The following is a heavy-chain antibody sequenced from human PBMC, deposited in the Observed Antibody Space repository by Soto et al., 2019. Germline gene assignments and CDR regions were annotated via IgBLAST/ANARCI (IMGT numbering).Heavy chain of an antibody. CDR3: ARGPLRYYGSGSYYNYSDY. J-gene: IGHJ4*02. Sequence: QVQLVQSGAEVKKPGSSVKVSCKASGGTFSSYAISWVRQAPGQGLEWMGGIIPIFGTANYAQKFQGRVTMTADESTSTAYMELSSLRSEDTAVYYCARGPLRYYGSGSYYNYSDYWGQGTLVTVSS. CDR2: IIPIFGTA. CDR1: GGTFSSYA. D-gene: IGHD3-10*01. V-gene: IGHV1-69*01.